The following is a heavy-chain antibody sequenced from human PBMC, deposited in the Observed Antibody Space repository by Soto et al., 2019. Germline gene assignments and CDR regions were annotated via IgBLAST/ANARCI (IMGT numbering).Heavy chain of an antibody. CDR3: ARGGDYDWFDP. CDR2: INPNSGGT. V-gene: IGHV1-2*02. D-gene: IGHD4-17*01. CDR1: GYTFSNYY. J-gene: IGHJ5*02. Sequence: QVQLVQSGAEVKKPGASVKVSCKASGYTFSNYYFHWVRQAPGKGLEWLGWINPNSGGTNYAQQFQGRVTMTRDTSISTAYMDLSRLTSDDTAVYYCARGGDYDWFDPWGQGTLVTGSS.